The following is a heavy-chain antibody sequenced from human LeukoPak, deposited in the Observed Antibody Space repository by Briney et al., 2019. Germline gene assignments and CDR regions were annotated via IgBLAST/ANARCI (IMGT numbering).Heavy chain of an antibody. CDR3: ARGLTTGWDYYYYYMDV. CDR1: GGTFSSYA. Sequence: SVKVSCKASGGTFSSYAISWVRQAPGQGLEWMGGIIPIFGTANYAQKFQGRVTITTDESTSTAYMELSSLRSEDTAVYYCARGLTTGWDYYYYYMDVWGKGTTVTVSS. V-gene: IGHV1-69*05. J-gene: IGHJ6*03. D-gene: IGHD4/OR15-4a*01. CDR2: IIPIFGTA.